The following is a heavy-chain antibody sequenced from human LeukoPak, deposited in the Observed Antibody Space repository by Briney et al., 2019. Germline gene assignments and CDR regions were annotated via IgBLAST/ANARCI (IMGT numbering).Heavy chain of an antibody. J-gene: IGHJ3*02. V-gene: IGHV3-7*05. D-gene: IGHD3-16*01. CDR3: ARDVEGGTFDI. Sequence: GGSLRLSCAASGFXFSRFWINWVRQAPGRGREWVANIDQSGGRNNYVDSVKGRFTISRDNAKNSLFLQMSSLRADDTAVYFCARDVEGGTFDIWGQGTTVTVSS. CDR1: GFXFSRFW. CDR2: IDQSGGRN.